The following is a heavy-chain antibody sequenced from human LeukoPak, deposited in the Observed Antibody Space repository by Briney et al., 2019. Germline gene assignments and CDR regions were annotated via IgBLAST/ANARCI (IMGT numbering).Heavy chain of an antibody. CDR1: GFTFSGSA. J-gene: IGHJ3*02. CDR3: ARDETPGITIIVENAFDI. CDR2: IRSTANGYAT. Sequence: GGSLRLSCAASGFTFSGSALHWVRQASGKGLEWVGRIRSTANGYATAYAASVKGRFTISRDDSKNTAYLQMDSLKTEDTAVYYCARDETPGITIIVENAFDIWGQGTMVTVSS. V-gene: IGHV3-73*01. D-gene: IGHD3-22*01.